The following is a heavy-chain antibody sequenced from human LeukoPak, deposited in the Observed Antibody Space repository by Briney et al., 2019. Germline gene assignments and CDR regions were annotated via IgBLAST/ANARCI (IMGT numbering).Heavy chain of an antibody. J-gene: IGHJ4*02. Sequence: SETLSLTCTVSGGSISSSSYYWGWIRQPPGKGLEWIGSIYYSGSTYYNPSLKSRVTISVDTSKNQFSLKLSSVTAADTAVYYCATLGIAVAEGGFDSWGQGTLVAVSS. D-gene: IGHD6-19*01. CDR3: ATLGIAVAEGGFDS. V-gene: IGHV4-39*01. CDR1: GGSISSSSYY. CDR2: IYYSGST.